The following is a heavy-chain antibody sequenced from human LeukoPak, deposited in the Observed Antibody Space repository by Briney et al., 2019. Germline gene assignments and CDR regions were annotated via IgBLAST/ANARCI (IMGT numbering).Heavy chain of an antibody. CDR1: GGSFSGYY. CDR2: INHSGST. CDR3: ASRKYYYYYMDV. J-gene: IGHJ6*03. Sequence: PSETLSLTCAVYGGSFSGYYWSWIRQPPGKGLEWIGEINHSGSTNYNPSLQSRATISVDTSKNQYSLKLSSVTAADTAVYYCASRKYYYYYMDVWGKGTTVTVSS. V-gene: IGHV4-34*01.